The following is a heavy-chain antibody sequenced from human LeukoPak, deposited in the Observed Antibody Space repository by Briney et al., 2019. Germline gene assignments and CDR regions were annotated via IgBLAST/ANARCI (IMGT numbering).Heavy chain of an antibody. CDR2: VSFSSATI. D-gene: IGHD5-12*01. CDR3: ARDSGYAY. V-gene: IGHV3-48*01. J-gene: IGHJ4*02. Sequence: GGSLRPSCAASGFSFSTYSMNWVRQAPGKGLEWVSYVSFSSATIYYADSVKGRFTISRDNAKNSLYLQMNSLRAEDTAVYYCARDSGYAYWGQGTLVTVSS. CDR1: GFSFSTYS.